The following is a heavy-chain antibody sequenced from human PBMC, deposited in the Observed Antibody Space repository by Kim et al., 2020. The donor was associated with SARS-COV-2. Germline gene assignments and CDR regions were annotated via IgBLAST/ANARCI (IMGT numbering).Heavy chain of an antibody. V-gene: IGHV1-69*13. Sequence: SVKVSRKASGGPFNTYAISWVRQAPGQGLEWMGGIIPVFGAANYAEKFQGRVTITADESTGTAYMELSSLTFEDTAVYYCARGEDSDAGPHWGQGTLVT. D-gene: IGHD2-15*01. CDR1: GGPFNTYA. CDR2: IIPVFGAA. J-gene: IGHJ4*02. CDR3: ARGEDSDAGPH.